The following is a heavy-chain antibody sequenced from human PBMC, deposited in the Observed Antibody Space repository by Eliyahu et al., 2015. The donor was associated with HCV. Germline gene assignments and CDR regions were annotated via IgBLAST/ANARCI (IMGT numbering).Heavy chain of an antibody. CDR2: XKEDGSVK. CDR1: GFXLSSYW. V-gene: IGHV3-7*04. D-gene: IGHD1-26*01. Sequence: EVQFVESGGGLAXPGGSLRLSXAASGFXLSSYWMYWVRHTPGKGLEWVANXKEDGSVKHYVDSVKGRFTISRDNAKNSLDLQMNSLRAEDTAIYYCARGIGSYATFDYWGQGTLVTVSS. CDR3: ARGIGSYATFDY. J-gene: IGHJ4*02.